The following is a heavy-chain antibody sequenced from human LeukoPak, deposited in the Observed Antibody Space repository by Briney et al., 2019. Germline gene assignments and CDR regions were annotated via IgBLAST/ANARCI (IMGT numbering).Heavy chain of an antibody. D-gene: IGHD2/OR15-2a*01. CDR3: ARGATSLSYFDS. J-gene: IGHJ4*02. V-gene: IGHV4-59*01. CDR1: GGSISSYY. CDR2: IHYSGST. Sequence: PSETLSLTCSVSGGSISSYYWSWIRQPPGKGLEWIGSIHYSGSTNYSPSLKSRVTISVDTSKNQFSLKLSSVTAADTAVYYCARGATSLSYFDSRGQGTLVTVSS.